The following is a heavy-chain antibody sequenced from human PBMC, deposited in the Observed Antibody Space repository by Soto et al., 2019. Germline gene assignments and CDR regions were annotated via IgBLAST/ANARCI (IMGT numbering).Heavy chain of an antibody. CDR3: ARDAVHDDLDI. Sequence: EVQLVETGGGLIQPGGSLRLSCVASGFTVSSTYMSWVRQAPGEGLEWVSVISSGGSTYYAESVKGRFTISRDNSRNTLYLQMNSLRGDDTAIYYCARDAVHDDLDIWGQGTMVSVS. CDR1: GFTVSSTY. J-gene: IGHJ3*02. CDR2: ISSGGST. D-gene: IGHD6-19*01. V-gene: IGHV3-53*02.